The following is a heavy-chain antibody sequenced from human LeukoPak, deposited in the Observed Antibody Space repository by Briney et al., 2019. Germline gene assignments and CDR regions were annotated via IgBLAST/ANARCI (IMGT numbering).Heavy chain of an antibody. V-gene: IGHV5-51*01. Sequence: GESLKISCKGLGYSFSSYSIGWVRQMPGKGLEWMGIIYPDVSDTGYSPSFQGQVTISADKSFSTAYLQWSSLKASDTAMYYCARQYYDFWSGYPRQTYYFDYWGQGTLVTVSS. CDR2: IYPDVSDT. D-gene: IGHD3-3*01. CDR1: GYSFSSYS. J-gene: IGHJ4*02. CDR3: ARQYYDFWSGYPRQTYYFDY.